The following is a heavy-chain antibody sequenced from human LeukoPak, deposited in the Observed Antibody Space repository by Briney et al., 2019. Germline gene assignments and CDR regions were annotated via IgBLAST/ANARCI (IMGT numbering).Heavy chain of an antibody. Sequence: GGSLRLSCAASGFTFSSYGMHWVRQAPGKGLERVAVIWYDGSNKYYADSVKGRFTISRDNSKNTLYLQMNSLRAEDTAVYYCASVITNGFDYWGQGTLVTVSS. J-gene: IGHJ4*02. CDR3: ASVITNGFDY. D-gene: IGHD3-22*01. CDR1: GFTFSSYG. CDR2: IWYDGSNK. V-gene: IGHV3-33*01.